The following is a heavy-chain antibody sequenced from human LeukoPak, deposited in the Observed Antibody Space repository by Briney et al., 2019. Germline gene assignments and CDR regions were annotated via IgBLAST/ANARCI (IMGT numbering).Heavy chain of an antibody. CDR1: GYTFTDYY. Sequence: PRASVKVSCKASGYTFTDYYIHWVRQAPGQGLEWMGRINPNSGGTKYAQNSQGGVTMTRDTSISTAYMELSRLRSDDTAVYYCARDNGLGATVGDYWGQGTLVTVSS. J-gene: IGHJ4*02. V-gene: IGHV1-2*06. D-gene: IGHD1-26*01. CDR2: INPNSGGT. CDR3: ARDNGLGATVGDY.